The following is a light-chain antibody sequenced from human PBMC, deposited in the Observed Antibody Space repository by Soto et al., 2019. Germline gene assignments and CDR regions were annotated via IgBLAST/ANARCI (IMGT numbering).Light chain of an antibody. V-gene: IGKV3-20*01. CDR3: QQYGSTAPIT. J-gene: IGKJ5*01. CDR2: GAS. CDR1: QSVSSNY. Sequence: EIVLTQSPGTLSLSPGEGATLSCRASQSVSSNYLAWYQQKPGQAPRLLIYGASSRATGIPDRLSGSGFGTDFTLAISRLEPEDFAVYYCQQYGSTAPITFGQGTRLDIK.